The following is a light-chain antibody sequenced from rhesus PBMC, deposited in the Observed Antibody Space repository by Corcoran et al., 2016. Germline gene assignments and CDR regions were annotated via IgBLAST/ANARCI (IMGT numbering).Light chain of an antibody. J-gene: IGKJ4*01. CDR3: QQGNSNPLT. V-gene: IGKV1-32*02. CDR2: YAN. CDR1: QGISSY. Sequence: DIQMSQSPSSLSASVGDRVTITCRASQGISSYLNWYQQKPGKAPKLLIYYANSLASGVPSRFSGSGSGTEINLTISSLQPEDFATYYCQQGNSNPLTFGGGTKVELK.